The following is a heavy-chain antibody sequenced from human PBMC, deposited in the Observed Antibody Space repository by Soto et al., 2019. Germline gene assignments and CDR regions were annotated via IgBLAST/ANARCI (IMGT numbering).Heavy chain of an antibody. Sequence: GASVKVSCKASGYTFTSYYISWVRQAPGQGLEWMGWISGYNGNTKYSQKFQGRVTITRDTSASTAYMELSSLRSEDTAVYYCARSIVVVTALDYWG. CDR2: ISGYNGNT. CDR1: GYTFTSYY. D-gene: IGHD2-21*02. CDR3: ARSIVVVTALDY. J-gene: IGHJ4*01. V-gene: IGHV1-18*01.